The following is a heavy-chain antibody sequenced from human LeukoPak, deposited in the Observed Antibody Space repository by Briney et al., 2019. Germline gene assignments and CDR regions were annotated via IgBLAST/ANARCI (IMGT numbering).Heavy chain of an antibody. D-gene: IGHD4-11*01. CDR3: ACYSVLGRTFDC. J-gene: IGHJ4*02. CDR2: VHHSFSS. CDR1: GASMNDYY. Sequence: SETLSLTCAVSGASMNDYYWSWIRQTPGKGLEWIGHVHHSFSSNFSPPLKSRVTMSMDTSKSQFSLRVTSVTAADTAVYYCACYSVLGRTFDCWGQGTQVTVSS. V-gene: IGHV4-59*13.